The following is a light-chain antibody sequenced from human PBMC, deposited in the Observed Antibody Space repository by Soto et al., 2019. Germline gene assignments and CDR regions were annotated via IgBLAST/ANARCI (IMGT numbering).Light chain of an antibody. CDR1: SSDVGGYNY. CDR3: SSYTSSGTYV. J-gene: IGLJ1*01. V-gene: IGLV2-14*01. CDR2: DVS. Sequence: QSALTQPASVSGSPGQSIAISCTGTSSDVGGYNYVSWYQQHPGKAPKLMIYDVSNRPSGVSNRFSGSKSGNTASLTISGLQAEDEADYYCSSYTSSGTYVFGTGTKVTAL.